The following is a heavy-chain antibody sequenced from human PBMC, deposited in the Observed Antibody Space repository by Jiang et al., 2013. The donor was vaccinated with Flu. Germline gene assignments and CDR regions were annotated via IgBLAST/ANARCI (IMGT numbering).Heavy chain of an antibody. J-gene: IGHJ1*01. CDR3: ARVGSEGGVMGGPYFQH. CDR1: GYTFTSYA. CDR2: INTNTGNP. V-gene: IGHV7-4-1*02. D-gene: IGHD3-16*01. Sequence: CKASGYTFTSYAMNWVRQAPGQGLEWMGWINTNTGNPTYAQGFTGRFVFSLDTSVSTAYLQISSLKAEDTAVYYCARVGSEGGVMGGPYFQHWGQGTLVTVSS.